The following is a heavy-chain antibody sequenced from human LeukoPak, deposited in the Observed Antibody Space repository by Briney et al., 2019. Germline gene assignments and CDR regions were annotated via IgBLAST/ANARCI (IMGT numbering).Heavy chain of an antibody. J-gene: IGHJ4*02. V-gene: IGHV3-21*01. CDR2: ITSSSSYI. D-gene: IGHD6-19*01. Sequence: GGSLRLSCAASGFTFSGYSVSWVRQAPGKGLEWVSSITSSSSYIYYADSVKGRFTISRDNAKNSLYLQMNSLRAEDTAVYYCGRENAVAGLEGIEYWGQGTLVTVSS. CDR1: GFTFSGYS. CDR3: GRENAVAGLEGIEY.